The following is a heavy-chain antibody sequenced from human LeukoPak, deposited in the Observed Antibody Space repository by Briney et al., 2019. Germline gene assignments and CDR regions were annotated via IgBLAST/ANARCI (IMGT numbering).Heavy chain of an antibody. Sequence: GGSLRLSCAASGFTFSSYAMSWVRQAPRKGLEWVSAISGSGGSTYYADSVKGRFTISRDNSKNTLYLQMNSLRAEDTAVYYCAKAVGIRLLHYYMDVWGKGTTVTVSS. J-gene: IGHJ6*03. V-gene: IGHV3-23*01. CDR2: ISGSGGST. CDR3: AKAVGIRLLHYYMDV. CDR1: GFTFSSYA. D-gene: IGHD7-27*01.